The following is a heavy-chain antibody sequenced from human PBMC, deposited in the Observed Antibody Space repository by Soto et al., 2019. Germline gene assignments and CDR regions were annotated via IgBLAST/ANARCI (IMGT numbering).Heavy chain of an antibody. V-gene: IGHV1-2*02. CDR3: ARATTGTRYYYYGMDV. J-gene: IGHJ6*02. CDR2: INPNSGGT. CDR1: GGTFSIYG. Sequence: ASVKVSCKASGGTFSIYGFSWVRQAPGQGLEWMGWINPNSGGTNYAQKFQGRVTMTRDTSISTAYMELSRLRSDDTAVYYCARATTGTRYYYYGMDVWGQGTTVTVSS. D-gene: IGHD1-1*01.